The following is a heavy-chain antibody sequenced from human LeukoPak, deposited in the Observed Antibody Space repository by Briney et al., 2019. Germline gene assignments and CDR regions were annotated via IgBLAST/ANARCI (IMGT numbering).Heavy chain of an antibody. Sequence: GASVKVSCKASGYTFTSYDISWVRQAPGQGLEWMGRIIPILGIANYAQKFQGRVTITADKSTSTAYMELSSLRSEDTAVYYCARDLERTSFPFDPWGQGTLVTVSS. D-gene: IGHD1-1*01. V-gene: IGHV1-69*04. CDR3: ARDLERTSFPFDP. J-gene: IGHJ5*02. CDR1: GYTFTSYD. CDR2: IIPILGIA.